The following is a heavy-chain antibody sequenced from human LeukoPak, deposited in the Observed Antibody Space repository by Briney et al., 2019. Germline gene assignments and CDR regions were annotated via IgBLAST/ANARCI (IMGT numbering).Heavy chain of an antibody. CDR1: GXTFSSYE. D-gene: IGHD4-17*01. CDR3: ARDPDGEPYQY. J-gene: IGHJ4*02. CDR2: ISSSGSTI. Sequence: PGGSLRLSWAASGXTFSSYEMNWVRQAPGKGLEWVSYISSSGSTIYYADSVKGRFTISRDNAKNSLYLQMNSLRAEDTAVYYCARDPDGEPYQYWGQGTLVTVSS. V-gene: IGHV3-48*03.